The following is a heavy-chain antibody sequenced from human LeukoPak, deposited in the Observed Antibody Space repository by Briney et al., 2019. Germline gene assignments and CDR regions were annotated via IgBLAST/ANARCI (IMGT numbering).Heavy chain of an antibody. J-gene: IGHJ4*02. CDR3: ARERGD. CDR1: GFTFDSYS. CDR2: ITSGSSTI. Sequence: GGSLRLSCAASGFTFDSYSMSWVRQAPGKGLEWVSYITSGSSTIYYPDSVKGRFTISRVNAKNSLYLQMNSLRAEDTAVYYCARERGDWGQGTLVTVSS. V-gene: IGHV3-48*04. D-gene: IGHD3-16*01.